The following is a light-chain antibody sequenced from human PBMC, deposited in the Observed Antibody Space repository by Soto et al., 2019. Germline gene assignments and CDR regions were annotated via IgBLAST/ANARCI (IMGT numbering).Light chain of an antibody. CDR2: AAS. V-gene: IGKV1-39*01. Sequence: DIQMTQSPSSLSASVGDRVTITCRASHNISAYLNWYQQRPGKPPKLLIYAASTLQSGVPSRLSGSGSGTDFTITITSLQPEVFAIYYWQQSYSPPWTFGQGSQVEI. CDR3: QQSYSPPWT. J-gene: IGKJ1*01. CDR1: HNISAY.